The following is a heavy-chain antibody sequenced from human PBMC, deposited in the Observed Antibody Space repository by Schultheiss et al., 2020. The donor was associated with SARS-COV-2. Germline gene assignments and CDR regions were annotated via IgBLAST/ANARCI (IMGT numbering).Heavy chain of an antibody. D-gene: IGHD4-11*01. V-gene: IGHV4-39*07. J-gene: IGHJ6*02. CDR2: IYYSGST. CDR3: ARDGRSGDYRSSSGPYFYNGMDV. Sequence: SQTLSLTCTVSGGSIRSSSYYWGWIRQPPGKGLEWIGSIYYSGSTYYSPSLKSRVTISLDKSQNHFSLTLTSVTAADTAVYYCARDGRSGDYRSSSGPYFYNGMDVWGQGTKVTVSS. CDR1: GGSIRSSSYY.